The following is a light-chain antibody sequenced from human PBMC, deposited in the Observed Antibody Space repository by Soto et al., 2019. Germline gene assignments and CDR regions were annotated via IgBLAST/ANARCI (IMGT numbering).Light chain of an antibody. CDR2: LNSDGSH. CDR3: QTWGTGIQV. CDR1: SGHSTYA. V-gene: IGLV4-69*01. Sequence: QPVLTQSPSASASLGASVKLTCTLSSGHSTYAIAWHQQQPEKGPRYLMKLNSDGSHSKGDGIPDRFSGSSSGAVRYLTISSLQSEDEADYYCQTWGTGIQVFGGGTKLTGL. J-gene: IGLJ3*02.